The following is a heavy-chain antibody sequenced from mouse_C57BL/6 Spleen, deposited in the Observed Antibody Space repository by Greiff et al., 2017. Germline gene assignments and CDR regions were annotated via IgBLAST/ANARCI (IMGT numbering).Heavy chain of an antibody. CDR1: GYTFTSYW. Sequence: QVQLQQPGAELVMPGASVKLSCKASGYTFTSYWMHWVKQRPGQGLEWIGEIDPSDSYTNYNQKFKGKSTLTVDKSSSTAYMQLSSLTSEDSAVYCCARVVLRGWYFDVWGTGTTVTVSS. CDR3: ARVVLRGWYFDV. D-gene: IGHD1-1*01. J-gene: IGHJ1*03. V-gene: IGHV1-69*01. CDR2: IDPSDSYT.